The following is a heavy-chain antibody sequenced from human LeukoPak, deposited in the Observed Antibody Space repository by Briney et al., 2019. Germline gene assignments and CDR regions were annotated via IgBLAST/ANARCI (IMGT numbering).Heavy chain of an antibody. Sequence: GGSLRLSCAASGFTFSSYALNWVRQAPGKGLEWVSYISSSGSTIYYADSVKGRFTISRDNAKNSLYLQMNSLRAEDTAVYYCAREWVAFNSKRYGMDVWGQGTTVTVSS. D-gene: IGHD1-26*01. CDR2: ISSSGSTI. J-gene: IGHJ6*02. CDR3: AREWVAFNSKRYGMDV. CDR1: GFTFSSYA. V-gene: IGHV3-48*03.